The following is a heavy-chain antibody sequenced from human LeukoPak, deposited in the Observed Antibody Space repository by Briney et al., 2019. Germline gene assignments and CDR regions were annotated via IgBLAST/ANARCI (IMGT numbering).Heavy chain of an antibody. CDR3: AKDRQWLVRRGYYFDY. V-gene: IGHV3-23*01. Sequence: GGSLRLSCAASGFTFSSYAMSWVRQAPGKGLEWVSTISYSGGSTCYADSVKGRFTISRDNSKNTLYLQMNSLRAEDTAVYYCAKDRQWLVRRGYYFDYWGQGTLVTVSS. CDR2: ISYSGGST. J-gene: IGHJ4*02. CDR1: GFTFSSYA. D-gene: IGHD6-19*01.